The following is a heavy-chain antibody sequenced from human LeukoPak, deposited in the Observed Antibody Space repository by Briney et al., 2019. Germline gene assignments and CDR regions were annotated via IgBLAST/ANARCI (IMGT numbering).Heavy chain of an antibody. J-gene: IGHJ5*02. V-gene: IGHV4-59*01. Sequence: SETLSLTCTVSGGSISSYYWSWIRQPPGKGLEWIGYIYYSGSTNYNPSLKSRVTIPVDTSKNQFSLKLSSVTAADTAVYYCARGPKYSSSWYDGNWFDPWGQGTLVTVSS. D-gene: IGHD6-13*01. CDR2: IYYSGST. CDR3: ARGPKYSSSWYDGNWFDP. CDR1: GGSISSYY.